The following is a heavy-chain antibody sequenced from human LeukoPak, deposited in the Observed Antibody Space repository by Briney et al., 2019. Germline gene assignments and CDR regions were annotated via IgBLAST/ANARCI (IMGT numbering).Heavy chain of an antibody. CDR3: ARGHYVWGSYRPWYFDL. Sequence: SETLSLTCTVSGGSISSYYWSWIRQPPGKGLEWIRYIYYSGSTNYNPSLKSRVTISVDTSKNQFSLKLSSVTAADTAVYYCARGHYVWGSYRPWYFDLWGRGTLVTVSS. CDR1: GGSISSYY. D-gene: IGHD3-16*02. CDR2: IYYSGST. V-gene: IGHV4-59*01. J-gene: IGHJ2*01.